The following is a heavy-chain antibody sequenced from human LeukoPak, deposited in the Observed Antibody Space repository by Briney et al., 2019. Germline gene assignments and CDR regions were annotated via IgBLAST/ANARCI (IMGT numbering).Heavy chain of an antibody. J-gene: IGHJ6*02. Sequence: GASVKVSCKASGYTFTSYGISWVRQAPGQGREWMGWISAYNGNTNYAQKLQGRVTMTTDTSTSTAYMELRSLRSDDTAVYYCARETYSSSWYSYYYYGMDVWGQGTTVTVSS. CDR3: ARETYSSSWYSYYYYGMDV. V-gene: IGHV1-18*01. CDR2: ISAYNGNT. CDR1: GYTFTSYG. D-gene: IGHD6-13*01.